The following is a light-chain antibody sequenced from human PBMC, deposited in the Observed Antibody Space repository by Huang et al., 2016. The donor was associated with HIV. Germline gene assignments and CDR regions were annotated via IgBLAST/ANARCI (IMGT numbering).Light chain of an antibody. J-gene: IGKJ1*01. CDR3: QQYGSSSTWT. CDR1: QSVSSSY. V-gene: IGKV3-20*01. Sequence: EIVLTQSAGTLSLSPGERATLSCRASQSVSSSYLAWYQQKPGQAPRLLIYGASSRATGIPDRFSGSGSGTDFTLTISRLEPEDFAVYYCQQYGSSSTWTFGQGTKVEIK. CDR2: GAS.